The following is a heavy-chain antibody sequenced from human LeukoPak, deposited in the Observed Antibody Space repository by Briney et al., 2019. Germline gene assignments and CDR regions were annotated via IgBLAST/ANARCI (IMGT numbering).Heavy chain of an antibody. CDR1: GFTFSSYW. D-gene: IGHD3-10*02. Sequence: GALRLSCAASGFTFSSYWMSWVRQAPGKGLEWVANIKQDGSEKYYVDSVKGRFTISRDNAKNSLYLQMNSLRAEDTAVYYCAELGITMIGGVWGKGTTVTISS. J-gene: IGHJ6*04. V-gene: IGHV3-7*01. CDR2: IKQDGSEK. CDR3: AELGITMIGGV.